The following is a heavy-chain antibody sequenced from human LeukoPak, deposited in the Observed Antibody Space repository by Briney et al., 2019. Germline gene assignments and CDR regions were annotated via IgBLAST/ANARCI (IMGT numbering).Heavy chain of an antibody. CDR1: GFTFSNYA. CDR2: FSGNGGTT. D-gene: IGHD2-2*02. V-gene: IGHV3-23*01. CDR3: AKDVGYCASTTCYKPFDY. J-gene: IGHJ4*02. Sequence: GRSLRLACAASGFTFSNYAMNWVRQAPGEGLELVSAFSGNGGTTYYADSVKGRFTISRDNSKNTLYLQMNSLRAEDTAVYYCAKDVGYCASTTCYKPFDYWGQGTLVTVSS.